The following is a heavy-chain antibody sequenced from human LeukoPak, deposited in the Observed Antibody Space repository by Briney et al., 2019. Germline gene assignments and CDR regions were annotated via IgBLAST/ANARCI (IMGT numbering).Heavy chain of an antibody. D-gene: IGHD2-15*01. Sequence: GESLKISCKGSGYSFTSYWIGWVRQMPGKGLEWMGIIYPGDSDTRYSPSFQGQVTISADKSISTAYLQWSSLKASDTAMYYCARSSWGYCSGSSCLLYYFDYWGQGTLVTVSS. CDR1: GYSFTSYW. J-gene: IGHJ4*02. CDR3: ARSSWGYCSGSSCLLYYFDY. V-gene: IGHV5-51*01. CDR2: IYPGDSDT.